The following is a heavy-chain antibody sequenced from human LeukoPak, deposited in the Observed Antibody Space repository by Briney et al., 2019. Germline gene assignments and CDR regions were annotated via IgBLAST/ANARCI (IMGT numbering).Heavy chain of an antibody. CDR2: IRYDGSNK. CDR1: GCTFSSYG. J-gene: IGHJ6*03. V-gene: IGHV3-30*02. D-gene: IGHD2-2*01. Sequence: GGTLSLSCAASGCTFSSYGMYWGRLAPGPGLEWVAIIRYDGSNKYYADSVMDRFTTSRDNTNNTLYLQMISSGADAATAYYCAKDRQTYCSSTSCRLRVYCYYYMDVGGKGPTATVSS. CDR3: AKDRQTYCSSTSCRLRVYCYYYMDV.